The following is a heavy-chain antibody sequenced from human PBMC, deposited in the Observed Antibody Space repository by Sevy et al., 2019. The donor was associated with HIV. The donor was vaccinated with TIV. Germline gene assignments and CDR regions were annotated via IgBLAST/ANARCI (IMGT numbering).Heavy chain of an antibody. V-gene: IGHV3-30-3*01. CDR3: ARDSNSGYYYYYAMDV. CDR1: GFIFSNYA. D-gene: IGHD1-26*01. J-gene: IGHJ6*02. Sequence: GGSLRLSCAASGFIFSNYAMHWVRQAPGKGLEWVAVISYDGINKYYADSVKGRFTISRDNSKNTLYVQMNSLRAQDTAVYYCARDSNSGYYYYYAMDVWGQGITVTVSS. CDR2: ISYDGINK.